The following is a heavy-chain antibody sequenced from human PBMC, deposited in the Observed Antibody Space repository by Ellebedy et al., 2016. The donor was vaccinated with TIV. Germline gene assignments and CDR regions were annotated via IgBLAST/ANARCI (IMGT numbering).Heavy chain of an antibody. J-gene: IGHJ5*02. CDR2: IYYSGST. CDR1: GDSINSGSYS. V-gene: IGHV4-30-2*01. Sequence: MPSETLSLTCVVSGDSINSGSYSWSWIRHPPGKGLEWIGYIYYSGSTWYNPSFQGRVTISVDTSKNQFSLRLNPVTAADTAVYYCARGPHRRFDAWGQGSLVTVSS. CDR3: ARGPHRRFDA.